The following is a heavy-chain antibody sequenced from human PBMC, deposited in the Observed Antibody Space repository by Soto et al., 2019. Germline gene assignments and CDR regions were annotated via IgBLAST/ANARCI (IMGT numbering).Heavy chain of an antibody. J-gene: IGHJ4*02. Sequence: LRLSCAASGFTFSSYWISWVRQSPGKGLEWVANIKQDGSEKYYVDSVKGRFTISRDNAKNSLYLQMNSLRAEDTAVYYCARDLRRYFDWLFTNPLDYWGQGTLVTVSS. CDR2: IKQDGSEK. V-gene: IGHV3-7*03. CDR3: ARDLRRYFDWLFTNPLDY. D-gene: IGHD3-9*01. CDR1: GFTFSSYW.